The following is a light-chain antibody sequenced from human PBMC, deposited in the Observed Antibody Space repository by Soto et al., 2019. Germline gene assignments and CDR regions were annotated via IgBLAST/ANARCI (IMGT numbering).Light chain of an antibody. CDR3: VQGLQAPIT. Sequence: DIVMTQSPLALPVTPGEPASISCRSSQSLLHSNGYTYFDWYLQKPGQAPHLLIYLGSNRASGVPDRFSDSGSGTDFTLKISRVEAEDVGIYYCVQGLQAPITFGQGTRLEIK. CDR1: QSLLHSNGYTY. J-gene: IGKJ5*01. CDR2: LGS. V-gene: IGKV2-28*01.